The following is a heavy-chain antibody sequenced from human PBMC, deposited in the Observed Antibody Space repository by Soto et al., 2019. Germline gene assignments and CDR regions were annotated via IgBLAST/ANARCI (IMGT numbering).Heavy chain of an antibody. CDR2: IYHSGSI. V-gene: IGHV4-4*02. Sequence: PSETLSLTCAVSGGSISSSNWWSWVRQPPGKGLEWIGEIYHSGSINYNPSLKSRVTISVDKSKNQFSLKLSSVTAADTAVYYCARDGNYYDTSGLAFDIWGQGTMVTVSS. J-gene: IGHJ3*02. D-gene: IGHD3-22*01. CDR1: GGSISSSNW. CDR3: ARDGNYYDTSGLAFDI.